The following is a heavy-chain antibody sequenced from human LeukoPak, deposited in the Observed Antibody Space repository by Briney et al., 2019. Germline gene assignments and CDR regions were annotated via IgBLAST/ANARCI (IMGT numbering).Heavy chain of an antibody. V-gene: IGHV1-8*01. CDR1: GYAFNIYD. D-gene: IGHD4-11*01. CDR3: VRGRATVTTHWIDP. Sequence: ASVTVSCKSSGYAFNIYDINWVRQAAGKGLEWMGWMNTNSGNTGYTQKFQGRVSITRNASISTAYMELSSLTSEDTAVYYCVRGRATVTTHWIDPWGQGTLVTVSS. CDR2: MNTNSGNT. J-gene: IGHJ5*02.